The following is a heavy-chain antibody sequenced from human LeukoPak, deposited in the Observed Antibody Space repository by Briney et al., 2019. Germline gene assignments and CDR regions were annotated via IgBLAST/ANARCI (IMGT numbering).Heavy chain of an antibody. J-gene: IGHJ4*02. CDR2: ISGNGGKI. Sequence: GGSLRLSCAASGFTFSNYAMAWVRQAPGKGLEWVSGISGNGGKIYYADSVKGRFTISRDNSKNSLYLQMNSLRAEDTAVYYCARTQLSFDYWGQRTLVTVSS. CDR1: GFTFSNYA. V-gene: IGHV3-23*01. D-gene: IGHD2-2*01. CDR3: ARTQLSFDY.